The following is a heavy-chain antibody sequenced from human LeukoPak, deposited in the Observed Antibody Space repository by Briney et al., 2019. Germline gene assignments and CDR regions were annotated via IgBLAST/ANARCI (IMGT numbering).Heavy chain of an antibody. Sequence: ASVKVSCKASGYTFTNYFMHWVRQAPGQGLEWMGVINPSGGGTTYAQRFQGRVTMTRDTSTSTVHMELSSLRSEDTAVYYCARGQNKCLGHWGQGTLVTVSS. V-gene: IGHV1-46*01. CDR1: GYTFTNYF. D-gene: IGHD2/OR15-2a*01. CDR3: ARGQNKCLGH. CDR2: INPSGGGT. J-gene: IGHJ4*02.